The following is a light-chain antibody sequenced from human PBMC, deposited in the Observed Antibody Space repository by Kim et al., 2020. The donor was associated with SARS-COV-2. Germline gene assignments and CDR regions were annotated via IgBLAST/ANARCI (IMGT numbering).Light chain of an antibody. CDR3: GTWDSSLSAVV. CDR1: SSNIGNNY. J-gene: IGLJ2*01. Sequence: GQKVTISCSGRSSNIGNNYVSWYQQFPETAPKLLIYDNNKRPSGIPDRFSGSKSGTSATLGITGLQTGDEADYYCGTWDSSLSAVVFGGGTQLTVL. CDR2: DNN. V-gene: IGLV1-51*01.